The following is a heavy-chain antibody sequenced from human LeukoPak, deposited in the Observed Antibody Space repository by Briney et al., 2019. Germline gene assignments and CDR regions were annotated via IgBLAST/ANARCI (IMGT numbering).Heavy chain of an antibody. V-gene: IGHV4-59*12. D-gene: IGHD3-22*01. CDR3: ARDRYYYDTSAYYSAFET. Sequence: SETLSLTCTVSGGSISSYYWTWIRQPPGKGLEWIGYIYYSGSTNYNPSLASRVTMSVDASKNQFSLKLTSVTAADTAIYLCARDRYYYDTSAYYSAFETWGQGTMVTVSS. CDR2: IYYSGST. J-gene: IGHJ3*02. CDR1: GGSISSYY.